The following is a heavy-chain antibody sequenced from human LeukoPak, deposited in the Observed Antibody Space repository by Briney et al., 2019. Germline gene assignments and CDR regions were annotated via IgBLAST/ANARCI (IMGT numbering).Heavy chain of an antibody. CDR2: ISYDGSDK. CDR1: GFSFSTYG. Sequence: GGSLRLSCAASGFSFSTYGMHWVRQAPGKGLEWVTVISYDGSDKYYADSVKGRFTISRDNSENTLYLQMKSLRAEDTAVYYCARGDGYNFFDYWGQGTLVTVSS. V-gene: IGHV3-30*03. D-gene: IGHD5-24*01. CDR3: ARGDGYNFFDY. J-gene: IGHJ4*02.